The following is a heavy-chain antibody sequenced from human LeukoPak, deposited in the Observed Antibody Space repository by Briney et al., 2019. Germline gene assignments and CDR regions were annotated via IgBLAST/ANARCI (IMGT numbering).Heavy chain of an antibody. Sequence: PGRSLRLSCAASGFTLSSYGMHWVRQAPGKGLEWVAVIWYDGSNKYYADSVKGRFTISRDNSKNTLYLQMNSLRAEDTAVYYCARDHSSSWSYFDYWGQGTLVTVSS. CDR3: ARDHSSSWSYFDY. D-gene: IGHD6-13*01. CDR1: GFTLSSYG. V-gene: IGHV3-33*01. CDR2: IWYDGSNK. J-gene: IGHJ4*02.